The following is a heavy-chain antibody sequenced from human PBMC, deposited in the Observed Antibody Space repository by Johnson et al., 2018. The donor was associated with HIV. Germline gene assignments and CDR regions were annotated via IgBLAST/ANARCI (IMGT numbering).Heavy chain of an antibody. V-gene: IGHV3-30*18. D-gene: IGHD6-13*01. J-gene: IGHJ3*02. CDR3: AKDWAYSSSWYGESLAFDI. CDR1: GFSFSDYG. Sequence: QVQLVESGGGVVQPGRSVRLSCAASGFSFSDYGMHWVRQAPGKGLEWVAVISYDGSKKYYADSVKGRFTISRDNSKNTLYLQMNSLRAEDTAGYYCAKDWAYSSSWYGESLAFDIWGQGTMVTVSS. CDR2: ISYDGSKK.